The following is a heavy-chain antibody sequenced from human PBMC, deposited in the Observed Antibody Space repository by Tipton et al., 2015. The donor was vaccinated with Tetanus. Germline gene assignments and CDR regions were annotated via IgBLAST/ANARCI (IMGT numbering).Heavy chain of an antibody. CDR1: GFIFSSYT. V-gene: IGHV3-21*01. CDR3: ASGSAPDY. D-gene: IGHD6-25*01. CDR2: ISSTSTYI. J-gene: IGHJ4*02. Sequence: SLRLSCAVSGFIFSSYTMNWVRQAPGKGLEWVSSISSTSTYIYYADSLKGRFTISRDNAKNSLYLQMNSLRAEDTAVYYCASGSAPDYGGQGTLVTVPS.